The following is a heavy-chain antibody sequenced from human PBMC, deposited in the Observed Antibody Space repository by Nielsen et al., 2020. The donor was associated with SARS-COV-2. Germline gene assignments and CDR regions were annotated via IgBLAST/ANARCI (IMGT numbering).Heavy chain of an antibody. CDR2: ISYDGSNK. J-gene: IGHJ4*02. CDR1: GFTFNSHV. D-gene: IGHD1-26*01. CDR3: ARAPSGSYFDYFDY. V-gene: IGHV3-30-3*01. Sequence: SLNTSCAASGFTFNSHVMHWVRPAPRKGLEWVAVISYDGSNKYYPNSVKGRFTISRDNSKNTQYQQMNSLRAEDTAVYYCARAPSGSYFDYFDYWGQGTLVNVSS.